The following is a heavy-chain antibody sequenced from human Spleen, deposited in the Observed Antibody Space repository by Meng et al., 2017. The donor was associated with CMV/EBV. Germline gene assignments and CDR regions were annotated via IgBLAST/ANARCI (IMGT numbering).Heavy chain of an antibody. CDR3: ARDRHDFWSGSGFDF. CDR1: GGSISPYY. V-gene: IGHV4-59*01. Sequence: GSLRLSCSVSGGSISPYYWSWIRQPPGKGPEWIGYIYYSGSTNYNPSLKTRVSISLDTSRNQFSLHLDSVTAADTAIYYCARDRHDFWSGSGFDFWGQGILVTVSS. D-gene: IGHD3-3*01. J-gene: IGHJ4*02. CDR2: IYYSGST.